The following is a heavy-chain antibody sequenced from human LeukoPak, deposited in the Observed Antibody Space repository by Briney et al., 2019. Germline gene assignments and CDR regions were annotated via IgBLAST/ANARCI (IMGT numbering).Heavy chain of an antibody. D-gene: IGHD3-22*01. V-gene: IGHV4-4*07. J-gene: IGHJ5*02. CDR3: TRESSGYYGLFDP. CDR1: GGSISSYD. CDR2: IYSSGSS. Sequence: SETLSLTCTVSGGSISSYDWSWMRQPAGKGLEWIGRIYSSGSSNYNPSLKSRVTMSVDTSKNQFSLKLSSVTAADTAVYYCTRESSGYYGLFDPWGQGTLVTVSS.